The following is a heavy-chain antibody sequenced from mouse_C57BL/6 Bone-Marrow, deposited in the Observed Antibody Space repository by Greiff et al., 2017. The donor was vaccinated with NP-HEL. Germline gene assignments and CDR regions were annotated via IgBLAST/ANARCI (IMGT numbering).Heavy chain of an antibody. CDR2: ISSGGDYI. CDR1: GFTFSSYA. CDR3: TRDRTVPYWYFDV. J-gene: IGHJ1*03. D-gene: IGHD1-1*01. V-gene: IGHV5-9-1*02. Sequence: EVQGVESGEGLVKPGGSLKLSCAASGFTFSSYAMSWVRQTPEKRLEWVAYISSGGDYIYYADTVKGRFTISRDNARNTLYLQMSSLKSEDTAMYYCTRDRTVPYWYFDVWGTGTTVTVSS.